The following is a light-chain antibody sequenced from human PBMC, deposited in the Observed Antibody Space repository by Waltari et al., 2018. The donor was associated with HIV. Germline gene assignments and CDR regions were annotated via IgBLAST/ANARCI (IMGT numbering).Light chain of an antibody. V-gene: IGLV1-47*01. CDR3: AAWDDSLSGWV. CDR1: SSNIGRND. Sequence: QSVLTQPPSTSGTPGQRVTISCSGSSSNIGRNDVYWYQQLPGTAPQLLIYRNNQRPSGVPDRFSGSKSGTSASLAISGLRSEDEADYYCAAWDDSLSGWVFGGGTKLTVL. J-gene: IGLJ3*02. CDR2: RNN.